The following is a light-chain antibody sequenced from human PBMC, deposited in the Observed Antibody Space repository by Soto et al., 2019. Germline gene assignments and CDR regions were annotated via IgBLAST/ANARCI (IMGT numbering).Light chain of an antibody. CDR3: QQYNSYPS. V-gene: IGKV1-5*03. J-gene: IGKJ1*01. CDR1: QSISSW. CDR2: KAS. Sequence: DIQMTQSPSTLSASVGDRVTITCRASQSISSWLAWYQQKPGKAPKLLIYKASSLEGGVPSRFSGSGSGTEFTLTIGGLQLDDFATYYCQQYNSYPSFGQGTKVEIK.